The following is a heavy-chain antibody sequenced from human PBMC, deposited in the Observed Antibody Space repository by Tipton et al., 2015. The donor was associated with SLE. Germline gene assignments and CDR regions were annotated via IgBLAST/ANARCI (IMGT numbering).Heavy chain of an antibody. Sequence: TLSLTCTVSGGSINSGRFQWTWIRQPAGNGLEWIGHISTTGSTNYNPSLKSRVTISVDTSKNQFSLILSSVTAADTAVYYCARDAHGYYSGWMDYWGQGTLVTVSS. CDR3: ARDAHGYYSGWMDY. V-gene: IGHV4-61*09. CDR2: ISTTGST. J-gene: IGHJ4*02. D-gene: IGHD2-15*01. CDR1: GGSINSGRFQ.